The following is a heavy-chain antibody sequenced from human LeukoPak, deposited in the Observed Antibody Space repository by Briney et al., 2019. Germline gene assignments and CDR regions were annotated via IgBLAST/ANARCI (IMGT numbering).Heavy chain of an antibody. CDR1: GGSVSSGSYY. Sequence: SETLSLTCTVSGGSVSSGSYYWSWIRQPPGKGLEWTGYIYYSGSTNYNPSLKSRVTISVDTSKKQFSLNLSSVTAADTAVYYCARAPYFDWLLYPSPFFDYWGQGTLVTVSS. CDR3: ARAPYFDWLLYPSPFFDY. D-gene: IGHD3-9*01. V-gene: IGHV4-61*01. CDR2: IYYSGST. J-gene: IGHJ4*02.